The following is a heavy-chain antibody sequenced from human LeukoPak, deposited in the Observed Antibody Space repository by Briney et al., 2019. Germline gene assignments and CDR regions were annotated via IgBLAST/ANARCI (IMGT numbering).Heavy chain of an antibody. CDR3: AKTDHYYDSSGYYRPSGMDV. CDR2: ISGSGGYT. V-gene: IGHV3-23*01. J-gene: IGHJ6*02. Sequence: PGGSLRLSCADSGFTLSTYAMNWVRQAPGKGLGWVSAISGSGGYTYYADSVKGRFSISRDNSKNTLYLQMNSLRAEDTAVYYCAKTDHYYDSSGYYRPSGMDVWGQGTTVTVSS. D-gene: IGHD3-22*01. CDR1: GFTLSTYA.